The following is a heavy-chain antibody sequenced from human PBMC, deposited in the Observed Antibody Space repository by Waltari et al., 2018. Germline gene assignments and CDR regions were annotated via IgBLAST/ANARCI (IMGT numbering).Heavy chain of an antibody. D-gene: IGHD4-17*01. J-gene: IGHJ5*02. CDR2: IRSKAYGETT. Sequence: DVQLAESGGGLVQPGRSLRLSCTTSGFTFVVYSMNWVRQAPGQGLWWGGFIRSKAYGETTDYAASVRGRFTISRDDSKSIAYLQMNSLKTEDTAIYFCARDLMYGEHPLFDRWGQGTLVTVSS. CDR3: ARDLMYGEHPLFDR. CDR1: GFTFVVYS. V-gene: IGHV3-49*04.